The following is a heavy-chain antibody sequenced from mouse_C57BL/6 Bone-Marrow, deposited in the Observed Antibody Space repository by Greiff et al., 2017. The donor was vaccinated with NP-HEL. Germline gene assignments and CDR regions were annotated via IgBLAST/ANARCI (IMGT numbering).Heavy chain of an antibody. CDR3: ARRGP. J-gene: IGHJ3*01. V-gene: IGHV5-6*01. CDR2: ISSGGSYT. CDR1: GFTFSSYG. Sequence: EVQGVESGGDLVKPGGSLKLSCAASGFTFSSYGMSWVRQTPDKRLEWVATISSGGSYTYYPDSVKGRFTISRDNAKNTLYLQMSSLKSEDTAMYYCARRGPWGQGTLVTVSA.